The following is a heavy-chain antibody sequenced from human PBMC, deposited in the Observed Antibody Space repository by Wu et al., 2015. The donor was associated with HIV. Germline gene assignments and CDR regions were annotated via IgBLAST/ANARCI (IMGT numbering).Heavy chain of an antibody. D-gene: IGHD3-16*01. V-gene: IGHV1-69*12. CDR1: GDTFSTYV. CDR2: IIPVFGTA. CDR3: AREGGEYCRGGKCNSNYLED. J-gene: IGHJ4*02. Sequence: QVQLVQSGAEVKKPGSSVKVSCKTPGDTFSTYVINWVRQAPGQGLEWMGGIIPVFGTANYAPKFQHRVTITADESTTTAYMDLSNLRSEDTAIYYCAREGGEYCRGGKCNSNYLEDWGRGNPGHRLL.